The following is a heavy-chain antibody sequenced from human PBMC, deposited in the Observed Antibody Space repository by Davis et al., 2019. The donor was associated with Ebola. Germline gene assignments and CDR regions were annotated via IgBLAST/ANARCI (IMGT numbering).Heavy chain of an antibody. V-gene: IGHV1-69*04. J-gene: IGHJ6*02. CDR2: IIPSVGIA. CDR1: GGTFSSDG. CDR3: ARGGTWNLDYGMDV. Sequence: AASVTVSCKASGGTFSSDGISWVRQAPGQGLEWMGRIIPSVGIANYAPKFQGRVTITADKSTSTATMEVNSLRSEDTVVYYCARGGTWNLDYGMDVWGQGTTVTVSS. D-gene: IGHD1-1*01.